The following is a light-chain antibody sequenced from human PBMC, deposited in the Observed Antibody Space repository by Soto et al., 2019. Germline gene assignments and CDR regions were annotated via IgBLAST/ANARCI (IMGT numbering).Light chain of an antibody. CDR1: QSINTW. CDR2: DAS. V-gene: IGKV1-5*01. Sequence: DIQLTQSPSTLSASVGDRVTLTCRASQSINTWLAWYQQKPGKAPSLPIYDASSLESGVPSRFSGRGTGTEFTLTISSLQPDDFATYYCQQYNSYWTFGQGTKVDIK. CDR3: QQYNSYWT. J-gene: IGKJ1*01.